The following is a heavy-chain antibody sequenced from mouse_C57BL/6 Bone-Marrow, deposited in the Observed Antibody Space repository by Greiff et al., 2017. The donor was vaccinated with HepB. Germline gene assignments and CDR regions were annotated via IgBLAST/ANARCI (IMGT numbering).Heavy chain of an antibody. CDR3: TTSLTTTFAY. CDR2: IDPENGDT. CDR1: GFNIKDDY. J-gene: IGHJ3*01. V-gene: IGHV14-4*01. D-gene: IGHD1-1*01. Sequence: DVKLQESGAELVRPGASVKLSCTASGFNIKDDYMHWVKQRPEQGLEWIGWIDPENGDTEYASKFQGKATITADTSSNTAYLQLSSLTSEDTAVYYCTTSLTTTFAYWGQGTLVTVSA.